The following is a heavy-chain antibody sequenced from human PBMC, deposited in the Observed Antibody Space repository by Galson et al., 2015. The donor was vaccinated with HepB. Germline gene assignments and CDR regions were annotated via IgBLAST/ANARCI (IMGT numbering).Heavy chain of an antibody. CDR3: AKVRADCSSASCFSPSFDL. D-gene: IGHD2-2*01. V-gene: IGHV3-23*01. CDR1: GFTFSSYA. Sequence: SLRLSCAASGFTFSSYAMSWVRQAPGKGLEWVSTMSGGGDTTYYADSVKGLFTISRDNSKNTLYLQMNSLRAEDTAVYYCAKVRADCSSASCFSPSFDLWGPGTMVTVSS. J-gene: IGHJ3*01. CDR2: MSGGGDTT.